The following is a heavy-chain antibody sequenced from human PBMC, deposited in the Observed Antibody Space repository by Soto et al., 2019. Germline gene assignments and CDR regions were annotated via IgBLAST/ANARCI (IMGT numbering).Heavy chain of an antibody. Sequence: GGSLRLSCAASGFTFSSYGMHWVRQAPGKGLEWVAVIWYDGSNKYYANSVKGRLTISRDNSKNTLYLQMNRLRAEDTAVYYCSRYHLIVPAEIAAAGTYFDYWGQGTLVTVSS. J-gene: IGHJ4*02. CDR1: GFTFSSYG. CDR3: SRYHLIVPAEIAAAGTYFDY. CDR2: IWYDGSNK. V-gene: IGHV3-33*08. D-gene: IGHD6-13*01.